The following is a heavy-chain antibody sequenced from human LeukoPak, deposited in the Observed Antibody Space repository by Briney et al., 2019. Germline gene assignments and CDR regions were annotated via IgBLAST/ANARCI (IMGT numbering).Heavy chain of an antibody. Sequence: PSETLSLTCAVSGGSISSGGYYWSWIRQHPGKGLEWIGYIYYSGSTYYNPSLKSRVTISVDTSKNQFSLKLSSVTAADTAVYYCASQRLLTFDYWGQGTLVTVSS. V-gene: IGHV4-31*11. J-gene: IGHJ4*02. CDR3: ASQRLLTFDY. CDR1: GGSISSGGYY. D-gene: IGHD3-22*01. CDR2: IYYSGST.